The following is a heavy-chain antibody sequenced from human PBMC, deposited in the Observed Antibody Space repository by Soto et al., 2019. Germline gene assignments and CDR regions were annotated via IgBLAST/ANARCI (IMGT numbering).Heavy chain of an antibody. D-gene: IGHD3-3*01. CDR3: ASHLDFWSGLRSGWFDP. V-gene: IGHV4-39*01. J-gene: IGHJ5*02. CDR2: IYYSGST. CDR1: GGSISSSSYY. Sequence: PSETLSLTCTVSGGSISSSSYYWGWIRQPQGKGLEWIGSIYYSGSTYYNPSLKSRVTISVDTSKNQFSLKLSSVTAADTAVYYCASHLDFWSGLRSGWFDPWGQGTLVTVSS.